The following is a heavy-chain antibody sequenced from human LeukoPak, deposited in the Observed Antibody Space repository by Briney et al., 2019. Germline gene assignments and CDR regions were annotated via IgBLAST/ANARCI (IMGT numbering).Heavy chain of an antibody. Sequence: GGSLRLSCAASGFTFSSYSMNWVRQAPGKGLEWVSSISTSSSYIYYADSVKGRFTISRDNAKNTLYLQMNSLRAEDTAVYYCARVSYYYGSGSYRPTAVYYFDYWGQGTLVTVSS. CDR1: GFTFSSYS. D-gene: IGHD3-10*01. CDR2: ISTSSSYI. J-gene: IGHJ4*02. V-gene: IGHV3-21*01. CDR3: ARVSYYYGSGSYRPTAVYYFDY.